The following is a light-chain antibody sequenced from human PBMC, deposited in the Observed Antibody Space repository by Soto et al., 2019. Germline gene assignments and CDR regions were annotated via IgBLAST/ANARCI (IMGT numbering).Light chain of an antibody. CDR1: ENVGTN. V-gene: IGKV3D-15*01. CDR3: QQYNNWGLS. Sequence: IVMTQSPATLSVSPGEGVTLSCRASENVGTNLAWYQQKPGQAPRLLMYGSSTRSTGIPATFSGSGSGTEFTLTSSSLQSEESAAYSCQQYNNWGLSFGGGTKVEIK. J-gene: IGKJ4*01. CDR2: GSS.